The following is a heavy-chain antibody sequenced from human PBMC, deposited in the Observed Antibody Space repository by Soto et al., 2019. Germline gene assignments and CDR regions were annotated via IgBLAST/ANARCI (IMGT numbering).Heavy chain of an antibody. CDR1: GGTFGNYA. CDR3: AIPLPKQQLVRGAFDH. D-gene: IGHD6-13*01. CDR2: SIPVFGTA. V-gene: IGHV1-69*01. J-gene: IGHJ4*02. Sequence: QVHLVQSGAEVKKPGSSVKLSCKTSGGTFGNYAINWVRQAPGQGLEWMGGSIPVFGTANYAQTFQGRFTITADESTSTAYMELSSLRSEDTAVYYCAIPLPKQQLVRGAFDHWGQGTLVTVAS.